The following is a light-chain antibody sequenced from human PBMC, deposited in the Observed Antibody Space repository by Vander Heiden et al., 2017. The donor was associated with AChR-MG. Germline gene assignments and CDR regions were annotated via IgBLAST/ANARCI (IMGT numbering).Light chain of an antibody. CDR3: QHDNNWPLT. CDR2: DAS. V-gene: IGKV3-15*01. Sequence: EIVMTQSPATLSLSPGERASLSCRASQSVNSNLAWYQQKPGQAPRLLLYDASTRATAIPARFSGSGSGTEFTLTISSLQSEDFAVYYCQHDNNWPLTFGGGTKVEVK. J-gene: IGKJ4*01. CDR1: QSVNSN.